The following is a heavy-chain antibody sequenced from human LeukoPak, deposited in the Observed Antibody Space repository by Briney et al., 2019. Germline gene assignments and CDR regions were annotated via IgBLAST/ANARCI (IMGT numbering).Heavy chain of an antibody. V-gene: IGHV4-34*01. J-gene: IGHJ6*02. CDR3: ARSWNDLKRNYYYYGMDV. D-gene: IGHD1-1*01. Sequence: PSETLSLTCAVYGGSFSGYYWSWIRQPPGKGLEWIGEINHSGSTNYNPSLKSRVTISVDTSKNQFSLKLSSVTAADTAVYYCARSWNDLKRNYYYYGMDVWGQGTTVTVSS. CDR2: INHSGST. CDR1: GGSFSGYY.